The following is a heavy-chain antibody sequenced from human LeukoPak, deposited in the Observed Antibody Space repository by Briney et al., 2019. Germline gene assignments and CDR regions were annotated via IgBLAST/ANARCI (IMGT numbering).Heavy chain of an antibody. CDR3: ARAGDYVWGSYRAYYYYMDV. J-gene: IGHJ6*03. CDR2: ITSSGTYI. CDR1: GFTFSNYN. V-gene: IGHV3-21*01. Sequence: GGSLRLSCAASGFTFSNYNMNWVRQAPGKAMDWVSSITSSGTYIFYADSVKGRFTISRDNAKNSLYLQMDSLGPEDTAVYYCARAGDYVWGSYRAYYYYMDVWGKGTTVTVSS. D-gene: IGHD3-16*02.